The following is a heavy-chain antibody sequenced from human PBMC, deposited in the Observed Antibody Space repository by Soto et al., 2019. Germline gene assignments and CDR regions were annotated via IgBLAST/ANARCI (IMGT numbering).Heavy chain of an antibody. D-gene: IGHD5-12*01. CDR1: GFTFSGSA. CDR3: TSRDSGYDSVVY. V-gene: IGHV3-73*01. Sequence: PGGSLRLSCASSGFTFSGSAMHWVRQASGKGLEWVGRIRSKANSYATAYAASVKGRFTISRDDSKNTAYLQMNSLKTEDTAVYYCTSRDSGYDSVVYWGQETLVTVSS. J-gene: IGHJ4*02. CDR2: IRSKANSYAT.